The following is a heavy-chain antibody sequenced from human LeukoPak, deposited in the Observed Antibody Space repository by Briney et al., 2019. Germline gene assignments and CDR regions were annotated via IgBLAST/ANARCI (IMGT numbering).Heavy chain of an antibody. J-gene: IGHJ4*02. V-gene: IGHV4-61*08. CDR3: ARHLADYFDY. CDR1: GGSISGGSISGYH. CDR2: MHYSGTT. Sequence: SETLSLTCSVSGGSISGGSISGYHWSWIRQPPGKGLELIAYMHYSGTTHYNPSLKSRVSISVDTSRKQISLELTSVTAADTAVYYCARHLADYFDYWGQGTLVTVSS.